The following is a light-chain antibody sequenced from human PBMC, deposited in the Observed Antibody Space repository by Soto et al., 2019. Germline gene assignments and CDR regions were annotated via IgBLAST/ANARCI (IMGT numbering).Light chain of an antibody. CDR1: QSVASSS. Sequence: EIVLTQSPGTLSLSPWERATLSCRASQSVASSSIAWYQQRLGQAPRLLIYGASNRATGIPDRFSGSGSGTDFTLTFSRLDPEDFAVYYCQHYGGSQGTFGQGTKVDIK. CDR2: GAS. J-gene: IGKJ1*01. V-gene: IGKV3-20*01. CDR3: QHYGGSQGT.